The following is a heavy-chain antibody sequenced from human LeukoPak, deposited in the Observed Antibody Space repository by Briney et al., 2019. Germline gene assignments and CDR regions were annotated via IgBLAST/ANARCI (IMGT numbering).Heavy chain of an antibody. J-gene: IGHJ4*02. CDR2: IYTSGST. Sequence: SETLSLTCTVSGSISSYYWSWIRQPPGKGLEWIGYIYTSGSTNYNPSLKSRVTISVDTSKNQFSLKLSSVTAADTAVYYCAKDGDHANWGQGTLVTVSS. CDR3: AKDGDHAN. V-gene: IGHV4-4*09. D-gene: IGHD5-24*01. CDR1: GSISSYY.